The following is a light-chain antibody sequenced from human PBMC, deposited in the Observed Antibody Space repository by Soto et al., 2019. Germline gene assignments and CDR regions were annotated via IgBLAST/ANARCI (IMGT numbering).Light chain of an antibody. Sequence: ETVMTQSPATLSVSPGERATLSCRASQSVSTNLAWYQHKPGQAPRLLISGASSRATGIPDRFSGSGSGTDFTLTISRLEPEDFSVYYCHQYGTAPLTFGGGTKVDI. CDR3: HQYGTAPLT. V-gene: IGKV3-20*01. J-gene: IGKJ4*01. CDR2: GAS. CDR1: QSVSTN.